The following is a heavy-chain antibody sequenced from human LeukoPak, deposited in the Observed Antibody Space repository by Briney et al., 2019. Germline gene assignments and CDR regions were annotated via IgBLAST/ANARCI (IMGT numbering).Heavy chain of an antibody. Sequence: SGGSLRLSCAASGFTFSSYWMHWVRQAPGKGLVWVSRINGDGTTTRYADSVKGRFTISRDNAKNTLYLQMNSLRAEDTAVYYCAKDLPDYDILTGKDDYWGQGTLVTVSS. CDR3: AKDLPDYDILTGKDDY. D-gene: IGHD3-9*01. J-gene: IGHJ4*02. CDR1: GFTFSSYW. V-gene: IGHV3-74*01. CDR2: INGDGTTT.